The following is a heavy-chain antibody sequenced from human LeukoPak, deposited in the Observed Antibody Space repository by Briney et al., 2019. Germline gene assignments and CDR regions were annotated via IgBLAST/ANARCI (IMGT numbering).Heavy chain of an antibody. CDR2: IIPIFGTA. V-gene: IGHV1-69*05. CDR1: GGAFSSYA. J-gene: IGHJ6*03. Sequence: SVKVSCKASGGAFSSYAISWVRQAPGQGLEWMGGIIPIFGTANYAQKFQGRVTITTDESTSTAYMELSSLRSEDTAVYYCARVPRNYYGSGGSGYYYYMDVWGKGTTVTVSS. CDR3: ARVPRNYYGSGGSGYYYYMDV. D-gene: IGHD3-10*01.